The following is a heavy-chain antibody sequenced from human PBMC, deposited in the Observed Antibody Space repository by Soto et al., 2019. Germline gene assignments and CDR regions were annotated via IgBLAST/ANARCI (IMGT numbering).Heavy chain of an antibody. J-gene: IGHJ3*02. CDR1: GGTFSSYT. Sequence: SVKGSCKASGGTFSSYTFRWVRQAPGQRLERMGRIIPILGIANYAQKFQGRVTITADKSTSTDYMELSSLRSEDPAVYYCAQYYYGSHDAFDSWRQGTMVTVSS. CDR3: AQYYYGSHDAFDS. CDR2: IIPILGIA. V-gene: IGHV1-69*02. D-gene: IGHD3-10*01.